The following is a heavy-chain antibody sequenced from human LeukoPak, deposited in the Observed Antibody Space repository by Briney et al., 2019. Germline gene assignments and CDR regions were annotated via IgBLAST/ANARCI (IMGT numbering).Heavy chain of an antibody. V-gene: IGHV1-18*01. CDR2: ISAYNGNT. Sequence: GASVKVSCKASGYTFTSYGISWVRQAPGQGLEWMGWISAYNGNTNYAQKLQGRVTMTTDTSTSTAYMELRSLRSDDTAVYYCARRQWEGYCSSTSCPADYWGQRTLVTVSS. CDR3: ARRQWEGYCSSTSCPADY. J-gene: IGHJ4*02. CDR1: GYTFTSYG. D-gene: IGHD2-2*01.